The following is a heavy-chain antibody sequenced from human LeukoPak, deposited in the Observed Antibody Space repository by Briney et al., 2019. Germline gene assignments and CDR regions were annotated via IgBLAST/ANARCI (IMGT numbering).Heavy chain of an antibody. D-gene: IGHD2-2*03. CDR2: MNSHSGET. CDR1: GYRFTANP. J-gene: IGHJ1*01. CDR3: ARGMDAEAFQN. Sequence: GASVKVSCKTSGYRFTANPLHWVRQAPGQGLEWLGWMNSHSGETNNAQKFQGRVTMTRDTSISVAYMQLSSLRSDDTAVYYCARGMDAEAFQNWGQGTLVTVSS. V-gene: IGHV1-2*02.